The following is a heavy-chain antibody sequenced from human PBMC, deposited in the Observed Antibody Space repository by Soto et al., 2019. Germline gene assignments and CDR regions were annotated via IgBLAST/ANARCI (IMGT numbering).Heavy chain of an antibody. Sequence: ASVKVSCKASGFALSNYAMQWVRQAPGQRPEWMGWVNAGNGNTRYSQKFQGRVTITRDTSATTAYMELSSLRSEDTAVYYCARDLRKFYYFDSWGQGTQVTVSS. V-gene: IGHV1-3*01. CDR1: GFALSNYA. CDR3: ARDLRKFYYFDS. J-gene: IGHJ4*02. D-gene: IGHD4-17*01. CDR2: VNAGNGNT.